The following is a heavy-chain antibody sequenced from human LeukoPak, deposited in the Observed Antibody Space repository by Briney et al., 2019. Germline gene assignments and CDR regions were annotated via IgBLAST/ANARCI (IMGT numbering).Heavy chain of an antibody. CDR1: GYSFTSYW. J-gene: IGHJ5*02. CDR3: GRHALSSGWYQTVTWFDP. V-gene: IGHV5-51*01. Sequence: GESLQISCQGSGYSFTSYWIGWVRQLPGKGLEWMGIIYPGDSDTRYSPSFQGQVTISADKSISTAYLQWSSLKASDTPIYYCGRHALSSGWYQTVTWFDPWAREPWSPSPQ. CDR2: IYPGDSDT. D-gene: IGHD6-13*01.